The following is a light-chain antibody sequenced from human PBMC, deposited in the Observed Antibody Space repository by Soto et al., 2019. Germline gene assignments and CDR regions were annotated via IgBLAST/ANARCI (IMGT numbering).Light chain of an antibody. Sequence: EIVLTQSPGTLSLSPGDRATLSCRASQSVSSSYLDWYLQKPGQPPILLIYGASTRATGVPGRFSGSGSGTDFTITISSLEPEDFAVYYCQQYGSSPGTFGQGTKVEIK. CDR2: GAS. CDR1: QSVSSSY. V-gene: IGKV3-20*01. CDR3: QQYGSSPGT. J-gene: IGKJ1*01.